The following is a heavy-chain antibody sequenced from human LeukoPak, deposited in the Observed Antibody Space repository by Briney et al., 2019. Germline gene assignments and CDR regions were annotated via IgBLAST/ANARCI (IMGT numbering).Heavy chain of an antibody. CDR3: ARDRIVGATPANFDY. CDR2: INPSGGSA. Sequence: AASVKVSCKASGYTFTSYYMHWVRQAPGQGLEWMGIINPSGGSASYAQKFQGRVTMTRDMSTSTVYMELSSLRSEDTAVYYCARDRIVGATPANFDYWGQGTLVTVSS. CDR1: GYTFTSYY. V-gene: IGHV1-46*01. J-gene: IGHJ4*02. D-gene: IGHD1-26*01.